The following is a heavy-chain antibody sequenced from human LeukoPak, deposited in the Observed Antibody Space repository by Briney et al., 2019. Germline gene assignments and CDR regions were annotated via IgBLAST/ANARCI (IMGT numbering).Heavy chain of an antibody. CDR1: GFTFSTYS. J-gene: IGHJ4*02. V-gene: IGHV3-48*01. D-gene: IGHD6-13*01. Sequence: GGSLRLSCAASGFTFSTYSMSWVRQAPGKGLEWVSYISSISSIIYYADSVKGRFTISRDNAKSSLYLQMNSLRAEDTAVYYCARSRPGTEAGQPNFDYWGQGTLVTVSS. CDR3: ARSRPGTEAGQPNFDY. CDR2: ISSISSII.